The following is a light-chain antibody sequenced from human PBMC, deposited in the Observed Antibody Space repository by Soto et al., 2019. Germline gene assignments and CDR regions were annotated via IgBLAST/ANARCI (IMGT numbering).Light chain of an antibody. CDR1: QSVSSSY. CDR3: QQYYDWPLVT. CDR2: AAS. V-gene: IGKV3-20*01. Sequence: EIVLTQSPGTLSLSPGERATLSCRASQSVSSSYLAWYQQKPGQAPRLLLYAASSRATGIPDRFSGSGSGTDFTLSISRLEPEDFAVYYCQQYYDWPLVTFGGGTRVEI. J-gene: IGKJ4*01.